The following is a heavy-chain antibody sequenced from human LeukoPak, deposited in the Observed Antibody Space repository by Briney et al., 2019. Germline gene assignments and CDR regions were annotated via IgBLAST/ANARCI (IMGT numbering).Heavy chain of an antibody. CDR1: GGSISSYY. CDR3: ARVRIDAFDI. Sequence: SETLSLTCTVSGGSISSYYWSWIRQPAGKGLESIGHISTSGSTNYNPSLKSRVTMSVDTSKNQFSLKLSSVTAADTAVYYCARVRIDAFDIWGQGTMVTVSS. V-gene: IGHV4-4*07. D-gene: IGHD2/OR15-2a*01. J-gene: IGHJ3*02. CDR2: ISTSGST.